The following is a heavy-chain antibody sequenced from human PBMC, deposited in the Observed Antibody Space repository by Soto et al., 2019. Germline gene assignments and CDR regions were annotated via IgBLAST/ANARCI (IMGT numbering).Heavy chain of an antibody. CDR3: ASRKRGLLWFGELLSFDY. V-gene: IGHV4-34*01. D-gene: IGHD3-10*01. CDR2: INHSGST. J-gene: IGHJ4*02. Sequence: SETLSLTCAVYGGSFSGYYWSWIRQPPGKGLEWIGEINHSGSTNYNPSLKSRVTISVDTSKNQFSLKLSSVTAADTAVYYCASRKRGLLWFGELLSFDYWGQGTLVTVS. CDR1: GGSFSGYY.